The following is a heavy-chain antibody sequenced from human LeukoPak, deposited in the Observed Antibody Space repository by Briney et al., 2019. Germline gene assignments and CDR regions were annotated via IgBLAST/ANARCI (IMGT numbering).Heavy chain of an antibody. V-gene: IGHV4-39*01. Sequence: SETLSLTCTVSGGSISSSSYYWGWIRQPPGKMLELIGSIDYSGSTYYNPSLKSRVTISVDTSKNQFSLTLSSVTAADTAVYYCARRYSRGPNYYDSSGYYPRRAFDIWGQGTMVTVSS. J-gene: IGHJ3*02. CDR3: ARRYSRGPNYYDSSGYYPRRAFDI. D-gene: IGHD3-22*01. CDR2: IDYSGST. CDR1: GGSISSSSYY.